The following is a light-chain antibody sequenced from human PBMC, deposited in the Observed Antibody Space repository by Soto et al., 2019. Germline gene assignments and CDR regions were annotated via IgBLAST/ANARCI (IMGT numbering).Light chain of an antibody. J-gene: IGKJ1*01. CDR2: EAS. CDR3: QQSYSTPPWT. Sequence: DIQMTQSPSSLPASVGDRVTITCPGSQGIRHYLAWYQQKPGKVPKLLIYEASNLQSGVPSRFRGGGSGTEFTLTISSLQPEDFATYYCQQSYSTPPWTFGQGTKVDIK. CDR1: QGIRHY. V-gene: IGKV1-27*01.